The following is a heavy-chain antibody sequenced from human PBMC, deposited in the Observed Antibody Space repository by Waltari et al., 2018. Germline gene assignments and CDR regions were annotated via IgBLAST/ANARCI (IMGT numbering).Heavy chain of an antibody. V-gene: IGHV4-39*07. CDR1: GCSISSSSYY. CDR3: ARGYSSWGYFDY. CDR2: IYYGGTT. D-gene: IGHD6-6*01. Sequence: QLQLQESGPGLVKPSETLSLTCTVSGCSISSSSYYRGWIRQPPGKGLEWIGSIYYGGTTYYNPSLKSRVTISVDTSKNQFSLKLSSVTAADTAVYYCARGYSSWGYFDYWGQGTLVTVSS. J-gene: IGHJ4*02.